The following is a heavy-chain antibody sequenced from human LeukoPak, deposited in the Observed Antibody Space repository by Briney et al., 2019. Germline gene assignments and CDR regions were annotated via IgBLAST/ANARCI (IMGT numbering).Heavy chain of an antibody. CDR1: GGSISSYY. CDR3: ARFRQSWQLESRVFDY. D-gene: IGHD3-3*01. Sequence: SETLSLTCTVSGGSISSYYWSWIRQPPGKGLEWIGYIYYSGSANYNPSLKSRVTISVDTSKNQFSLKLSSVTAADTAVYYSARFRQSWQLESRVFDYWGQGTLVTVSS. J-gene: IGHJ4*02. V-gene: IGHV4-59*01. CDR2: IYYSGSA.